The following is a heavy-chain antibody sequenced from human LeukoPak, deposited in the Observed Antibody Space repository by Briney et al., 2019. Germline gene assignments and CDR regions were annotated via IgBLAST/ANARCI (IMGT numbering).Heavy chain of an antibody. Sequence: PSETLSLTCTVSGGSISSSSYYWGWIRQPPGKGLEWIGSIYYSGSTYYNPSLKSRVTISVDTSKNQFSLKLSSVTAADTAVYYCARESYCSSTSCQWDGDYYYYMDVWGKGTTVTVSS. CDR1: GGSISSSSYY. CDR3: ARESYCSSTSCQWDGDYYYYMDV. V-gene: IGHV4-39*07. CDR2: IYYSGST. D-gene: IGHD2-2*01. J-gene: IGHJ6*03.